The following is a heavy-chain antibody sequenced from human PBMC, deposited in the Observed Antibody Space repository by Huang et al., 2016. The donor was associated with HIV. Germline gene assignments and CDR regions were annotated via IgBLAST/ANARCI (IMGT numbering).Heavy chain of an antibody. V-gene: IGHV3-7*01. Sequence: EVQLVESGGGLVQPGGSLRLSCAASGFTFSSYWRSWVRQAPGKGLGGVANRKQDGSEKDYVDSVKGRFTISRDNAKNSLYLQMKSLRAEDTAVYYCARKDWQWLDYWGQGTRVTVSS. CDR1: GFTFSSYW. CDR2: RKQDGSEK. J-gene: IGHJ4*02. D-gene: IGHD6-19*01. CDR3: ARKDWQWLDY.